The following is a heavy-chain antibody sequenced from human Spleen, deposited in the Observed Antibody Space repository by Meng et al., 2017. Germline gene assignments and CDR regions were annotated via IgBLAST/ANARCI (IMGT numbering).Heavy chain of an antibody. D-gene: IGHD3-22*01. CDR3: ARSHQDYYDSSGEIDS. CDR2: IYYSGST. Sequence: GQAQESGPGLGGASGTLSLTFTVSGGSVSSGSYYWSWIRQPPGKGLEWIAYIYYSGSTKYNPSLKSRVTISVDTSKNQFSLKLTSVTAADTAVYYCARSHQDYYDSSGEIDSWGQGSLVTVSS. V-gene: IGHV4-61*01. CDR1: GGSVSSGSYY. J-gene: IGHJ4*02.